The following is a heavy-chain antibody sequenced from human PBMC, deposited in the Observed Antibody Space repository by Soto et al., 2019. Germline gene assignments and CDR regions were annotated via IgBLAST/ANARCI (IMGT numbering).Heavy chain of an antibody. J-gene: IGHJ4*02. CDR1: GFTFSSNA. Sequence: PGGSLRLSCIGSGFTFSSNAMSWVRQAPGKGLEWVSAISGSGGTTYYADSVKGRFAVSRDNSNNTLYLQLNSLRAEDTAVYYFAKPLPGFGSGRDTYYSVCWAQGTLMNISS. V-gene: IGHV3-23*01. CDR3: AKPLPGFGSGRDTYYSVC. D-gene: IGHD3-10*01. CDR2: ISGSGGTT.